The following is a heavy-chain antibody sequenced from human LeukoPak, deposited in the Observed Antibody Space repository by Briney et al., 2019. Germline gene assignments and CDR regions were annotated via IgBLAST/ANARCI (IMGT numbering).Heavy chain of an antibody. Sequence: SETLSLTCTVTGGSISSSDYYWGWIRQPPGKGLEWIASIYYSGSTYYSPSLKSEVTISVDSSKNQFFLKLRSVTATDTAVYYCARGLTRGYTYGGCFDPWGQGTLVTVSS. CDR1: GGSISSSDYY. V-gene: IGHV4-39*01. CDR2: IYYSGST. CDR3: ARGLTRGYTYGGCFDP. D-gene: IGHD5-12*01. J-gene: IGHJ5*02.